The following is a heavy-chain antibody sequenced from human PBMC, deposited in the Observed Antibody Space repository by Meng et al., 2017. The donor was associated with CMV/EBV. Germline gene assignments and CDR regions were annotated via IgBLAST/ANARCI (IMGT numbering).Heavy chain of an antibody. J-gene: IGHJ3*02. V-gene: IGHV4-59*01. Sequence: GSLRLSCAVYGGSFSGYYWSWIRQPPGKGLEWIGYIYYSGSTNYNPSLKSRVTISVDTSKNQFSLKLSSVTAADTAVYYCAREGLDSSGSYAFDIWGQGTMVTVSS. CDR1: GGSFSGYY. CDR3: AREGLDSSGSYAFDI. CDR2: IYYSGST. D-gene: IGHD3-22*01.